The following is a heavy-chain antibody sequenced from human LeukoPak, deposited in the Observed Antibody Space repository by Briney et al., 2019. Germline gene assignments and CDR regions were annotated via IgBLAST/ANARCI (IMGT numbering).Heavy chain of an antibody. CDR3: ARHGASGGYLYYFDY. CDR2: IYYSGST. V-gene: IGHV4-39*01. J-gene: IGHJ4*02. D-gene: IGHD1-26*01. Sequence: PSETLSLTCTVSGGSISSSSDYWGWIRQPPGKGLEWIGNIYYSGSTNYNPSLKSRVTISVDTSKNQFSLKLSSVTAADTAVYFCARHGASGGYLYYFDYWGQGTLVTVSS. CDR1: GGSISSSSDY.